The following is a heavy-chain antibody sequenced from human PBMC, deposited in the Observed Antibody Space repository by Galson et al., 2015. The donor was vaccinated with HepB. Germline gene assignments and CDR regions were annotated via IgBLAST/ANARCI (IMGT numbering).Heavy chain of an antibody. D-gene: IGHD3-10*01. V-gene: IGHV3-15*01. Sequence: SLRLSCAASGFSFTNAWMTWVRQAPGKGLEWVGRIRSETDGGTADYGAPVKGRFIISRDDSKNTLYLQLSSLKTEDTAVYYCCTDHDGSGRYYIWGFVSWGQGTLVTVSS. CDR1: GFSFTNAW. CDR2: IRSETDGGTA. CDR3: CTDHDGSGRYYIWGFVS. J-gene: IGHJ4*02.